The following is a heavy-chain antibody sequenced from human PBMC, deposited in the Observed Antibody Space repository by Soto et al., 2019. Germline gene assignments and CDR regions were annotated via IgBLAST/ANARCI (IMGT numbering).Heavy chain of an antibody. Sequence: GGSLRLSCAASGFTFSSYGMHWVRQAPGKGLEWVAVIWYDGSNKYYADSVKSRFTISRDNSKNTLYLQMNSLRAEDTAVYYCGSDPVTAKCCLDYCGQGSLVTVSS. V-gene: IGHV3-33*01. CDR3: GSDPVTAKCCLDY. D-gene: IGHD2-8*01. CDR1: GFTFSSYG. J-gene: IGHJ4*02. CDR2: IWYDGSNK.